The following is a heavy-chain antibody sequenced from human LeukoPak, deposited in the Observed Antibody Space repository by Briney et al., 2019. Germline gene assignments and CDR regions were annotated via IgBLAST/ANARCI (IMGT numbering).Heavy chain of an antibody. J-gene: IGHJ4*02. CDR3: ARAWDSSGYSPADS. V-gene: IGHV3-30*03. CDR2: ISYDGSNK. CDR1: GFTFSSYG. Sequence: PGGSLRLSCAASGFTFSSYGMHWVRQAPGKGLEWVAVISYDGSNKYYADSVKGRFTISRDNAKNSLYLQMNSLRAEDTAVYYCARAWDSSGYSPADSWGQGTLVTVSS. D-gene: IGHD3-22*01.